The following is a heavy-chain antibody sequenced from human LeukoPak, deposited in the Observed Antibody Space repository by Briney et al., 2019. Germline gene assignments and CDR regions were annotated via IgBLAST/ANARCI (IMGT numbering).Heavy chain of an antibody. V-gene: IGHV4-39*07. Sequence: SETLSLTCTVSGGSISSSSYYWGWIRQPPGKGLEWIGSIYYSGSTYYNPSLKSRVTISVDTSKNQFSLKLSSVTAADTAMYYCARVGSSGYYLDYWGQGTLVTVSS. CDR1: GGSISSSSYY. CDR2: IYYSGST. CDR3: ARVGSSGYYLDY. J-gene: IGHJ4*02. D-gene: IGHD3-22*01.